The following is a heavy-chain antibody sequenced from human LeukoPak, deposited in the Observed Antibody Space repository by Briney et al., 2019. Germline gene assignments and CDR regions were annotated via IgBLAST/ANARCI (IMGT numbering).Heavy chain of an antibody. D-gene: IGHD3-10*01. Sequence: GGSLRLSCAASGFTFDDYGMSWVRQAPGKGLEWVSGINWNGGSTGYADSVKGRFTISRDNSKNTLSLQMNSLRAEDTAVYYCARHGSFTMVRGRLRYYYMDVWGKGTTVTISS. CDR1: GFTFDDYG. V-gene: IGHV3-20*04. J-gene: IGHJ6*03. CDR3: ARHGSFTMVRGRLRYYYMDV. CDR2: INWNGGST.